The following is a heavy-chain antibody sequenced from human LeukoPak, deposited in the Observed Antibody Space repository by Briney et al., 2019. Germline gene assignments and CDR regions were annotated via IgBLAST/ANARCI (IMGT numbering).Heavy chain of an antibody. J-gene: IGHJ4*02. CDR3: ARMDYGDPLDY. D-gene: IGHD4-17*01. CDR1: GGSISSYY. V-gene: IGHV4-59*01. CDR2: IYYSGST. Sequence: SETLSLTCTVSGGSISSYYWSWIRQPPGKGLEWIGYIYYSGSTNYNPSLKSRVTISVDTSKNQFSLKLSSVTAADTAVYYCARMDYGDPLDYWGQGTLVTVSS.